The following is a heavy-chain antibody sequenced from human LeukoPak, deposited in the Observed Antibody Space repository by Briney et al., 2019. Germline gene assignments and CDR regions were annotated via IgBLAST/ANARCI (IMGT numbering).Heavy chain of an antibody. Sequence: PGGSLRLSCAASGFTFSSYSMNWVRQAPGKGLEWVSSISSSSSYIYYADSVKGRFTISRDNAKNSLYLQTNSLRAEDTAVYYCARDLGYVSSTVPLDYWGQGTLVTVSS. D-gene: IGHD2-2*01. CDR1: GFTFSSYS. CDR3: ARDLGYVSSTVPLDY. CDR2: ISSSSSYI. J-gene: IGHJ4*02. V-gene: IGHV3-21*01.